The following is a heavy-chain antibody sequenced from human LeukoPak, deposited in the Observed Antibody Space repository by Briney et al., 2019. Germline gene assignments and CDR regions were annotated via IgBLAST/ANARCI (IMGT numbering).Heavy chain of an antibody. CDR2: INPSGDFR. D-gene: IGHD1-26*01. CDR1: GYTFGTHW. J-gene: IGHJ5*02. Sequence: ASVKISCKPSGYTFGTHWMHWVRQAPGQGLERMAIINPSGDFRSYAQKFQGRVTVTRDMSTRTVYTELSDLRPEDTALYYCARDYSGQWEQLTGWWIDPWGQGTLVIVSS. CDR3: ARDYSGQWEQLTGWWIDP. V-gene: IGHV1-46*01.